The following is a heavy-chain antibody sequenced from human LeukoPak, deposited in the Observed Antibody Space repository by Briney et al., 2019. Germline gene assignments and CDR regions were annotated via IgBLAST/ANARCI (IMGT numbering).Heavy chain of an antibody. CDR3: ARGTLKSPTRPCDY. V-gene: IGHV4-34*01. CDR1: GGSFSGYY. CDR2: INHSGST. J-gene: IGHJ4*02. Sequence: SETLSLTCAVYGGSFSGYYWSWIRQPPGKGLEWIGEINHSGSTNYNPSLKSRVTISVDTSKNQFSLKLTSVTAADTAVYYCARGTLKSPTRPCDYWGQGNLVTVSS.